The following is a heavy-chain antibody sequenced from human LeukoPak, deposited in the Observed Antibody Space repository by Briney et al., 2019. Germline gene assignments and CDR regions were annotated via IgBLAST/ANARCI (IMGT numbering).Heavy chain of an antibody. Sequence: ASVKVSCKASGGTFSSYAISWVRQAPGQGLEWMGGIIPIFGTANYAQKFQGRVTITADKSTGTAYMELSSLRSEDTAVYYCARDTYYYGSGSYTRNFDYWGQGTLVTVSS. CDR1: GGTFSSYA. D-gene: IGHD3-10*01. CDR3: ARDTYYYGSGSYTRNFDY. CDR2: IIPIFGTA. J-gene: IGHJ4*02. V-gene: IGHV1-69*06.